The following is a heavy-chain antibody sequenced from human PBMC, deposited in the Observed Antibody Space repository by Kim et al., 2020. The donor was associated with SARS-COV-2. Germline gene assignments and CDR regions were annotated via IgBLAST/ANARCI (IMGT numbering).Heavy chain of an antibody. D-gene: IGHD2-15*01. CDR1: GFTFSSYT. Sequence: GGSLRLFCAASGFTFSSYTMHWVRQAPGKGLEWVAVISYDIYTKYYADSVKGRFTISRDNSKNTLYLQMSSLRAEDTAVYYCASGYCSGGSCYPGGYWGQGTLVTVSS. J-gene: IGHJ4*02. V-gene: IGHV3-30*04. CDR2: ISYDIYTK. CDR3: ASGYCSGGSCYPGGY.